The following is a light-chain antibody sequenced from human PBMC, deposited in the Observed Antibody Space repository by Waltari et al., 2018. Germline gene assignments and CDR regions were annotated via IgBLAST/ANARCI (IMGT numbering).Light chain of an antibody. CDR3: QQYINWPRT. J-gene: IGKJ1*01. Sequence: EIVMTQSPATLSVSPGERATLSCRASQSVRNNLAWYQQKPGQAPRPLIYGASTRATSIPATFTGSGSGTEFTLTISSLQSEDFAVYYCQQYINWPRTFGQGTKVEIK. CDR1: QSVRNN. V-gene: IGKV3-15*01. CDR2: GAS.